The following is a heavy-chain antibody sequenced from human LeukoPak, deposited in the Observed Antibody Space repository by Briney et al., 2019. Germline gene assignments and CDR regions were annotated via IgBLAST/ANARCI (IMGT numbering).Heavy chain of an antibody. D-gene: IGHD3-22*01. J-gene: IGHJ3*02. Sequence: PGGSLRLSCAASGFTFSSYSMNWVRQAPGKGLEWVSSISSSSSYIYYADSVKGRFTISRDNAKNSLYLQMNSLRAEDTAVYYCAYEERGYDAFDIWGQGTMVPVSS. CDR1: GFTFSSYS. CDR2: ISSSSSYI. CDR3: AYEERGYDAFDI. V-gene: IGHV3-21*01.